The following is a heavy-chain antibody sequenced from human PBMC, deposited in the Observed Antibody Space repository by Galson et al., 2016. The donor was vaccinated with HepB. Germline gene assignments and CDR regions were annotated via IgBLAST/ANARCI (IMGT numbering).Heavy chain of an antibody. CDR1: GFTFTHAW. D-gene: IGHD1-26*01. V-gene: IGHV3-15*05. CDR2: IKSKIDGGTI. CDR3: ATGLGGSDYDH. J-gene: IGHJ4*02. Sequence: SLRLSCAASGFTFTHAWMTWVRQAPGKGLEWVGRIKSKIDGGTIDSAAPVKGRFSISRDDAKNTLFLEMNSLKSEDTGVYYCATGLGGSDYDHWGQGTLVIGSS.